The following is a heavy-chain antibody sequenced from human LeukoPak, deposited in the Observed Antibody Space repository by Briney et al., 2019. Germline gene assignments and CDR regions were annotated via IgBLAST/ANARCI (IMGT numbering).Heavy chain of an antibody. D-gene: IGHD2-2*01. CDR1: GGSFSGYY. CDR2: INHSGST. CDR3: ARYCSRGPLPNAFDI. Sequence: PSETLSLTCAVYGGSFSGYYWSWIRQPPGKGLEWIGEINHSGSTNYNPSLKSRVTISVDTSKNHSSLKLSSVTAADTAVYYFARYCSRGPLPNAFDIWGQGTMVTVSS. V-gene: IGHV4-34*01. J-gene: IGHJ3*02.